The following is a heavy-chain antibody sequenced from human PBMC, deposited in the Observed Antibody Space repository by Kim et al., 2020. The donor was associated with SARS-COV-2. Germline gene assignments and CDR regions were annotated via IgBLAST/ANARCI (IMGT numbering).Heavy chain of an antibody. CDR3: ARQTTDFWSGYYQYYFYY. CDR2: IYPGDSDT. J-gene: IGHJ4*02. V-gene: IGHV5-51*01. Sequence: GESLKISCKGSGYSFTSYWIGWVRQMPGKGLEWMGIIYPGDSDTRYSPSFQGQVTISDDKSISTAYLQWSSLKASDTAMYYCARQTTDFWSGYYQYYFYYWGQGALDTVSP. D-gene: IGHD3-3*01. CDR1: GYSFTSYW.